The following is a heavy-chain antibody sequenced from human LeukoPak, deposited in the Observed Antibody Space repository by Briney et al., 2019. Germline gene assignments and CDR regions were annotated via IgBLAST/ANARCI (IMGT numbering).Heavy chain of an antibody. CDR1: GFTFSSYA. V-gene: IGHV3-30*04. Sequence: PGRSLRLSCAASGFTFSSYAMHWVRQAPGKGLEWVAVISYDGSNKYYADSVKGRFTIPGDNSKNTLYLQMNSLRAEDTAVYYCARDLPRTAAGLDYWGQGTLVTVSS. D-gene: IGHD6-13*01. CDR3: ARDLPRTAAGLDY. CDR2: ISYDGSNK. J-gene: IGHJ4*02.